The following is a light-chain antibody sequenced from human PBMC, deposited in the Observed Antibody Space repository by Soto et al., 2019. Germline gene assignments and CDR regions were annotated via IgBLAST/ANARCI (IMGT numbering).Light chain of an antibody. J-gene: IGKJ4*01. CDR3: QQYGTLPLT. CDR1: QSVISSN. CDR2: DTS. V-gene: IGKV3-15*01. Sequence: EIVMTQSPATLSVSPGERATLSCRASQSVISSNLAWYQQKPGQAPRLLIYDTSTRATGVPARFSGSGSRTEFTLTINSLQSEDFAVFYCQQYGTLPLTFGGGTKVDIK.